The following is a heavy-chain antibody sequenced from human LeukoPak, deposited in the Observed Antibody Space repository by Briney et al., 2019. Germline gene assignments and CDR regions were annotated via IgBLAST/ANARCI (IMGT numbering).Heavy chain of an antibody. D-gene: IGHD3-22*01. J-gene: IGHJ4*02. Sequence: GGSLRLSCAASGFTFSSYSMNWVRQAPGKGLEWVSSISSSSSYIYYADSVKGRFTISRDNAKNSLYLQMNIRRAEDTAVYYCARGEAVSYYDSRGYWDACDIWGQGTLVTVSS. CDR2: ISSSSSYI. V-gene: IGHV3-21*01. CDR1: GFTFSSYS. CDR3: ARGEAVSYYDSRGYWDACDI.